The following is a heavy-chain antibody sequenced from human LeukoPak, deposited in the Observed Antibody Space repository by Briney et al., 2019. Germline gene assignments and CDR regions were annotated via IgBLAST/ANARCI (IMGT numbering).Heavy chain of an antibody. CDR1: GGSFSGYY. D-gene: IGHD2-21*02. CDR3: ARTGWGLRPWKIYTYYFDY. CDR2: INHSGST. J-gene: IGHJ4*02. Sequence: SETLSLTCAVYGGSFSGYYWSWIRQPPGKGLEWIGEINHSGSTNYNPSLKGRVTISVDTSKNQFSLKLSSVTAADTAVYYCARTGWGLRPWKIYTYYFDYWGQGTLVTVSS. V-gene: IGHV4-34*01.